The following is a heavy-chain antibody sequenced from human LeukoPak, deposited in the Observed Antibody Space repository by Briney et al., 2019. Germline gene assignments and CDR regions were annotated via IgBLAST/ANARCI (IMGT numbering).Heavy chain of an antibody. D-gene: IGHD1-26*01. J-gene: IGHJ3*02. Sequence: PSETLSLTCAVYGGSFSGYYWSWIRQPPGKGLEWIGEINHSGSTNYNPSLKSRVTISVDTSKNQFSLKLSSVTAADTAVYYCARMVGATRCDIWGQGTMVTVSS. V-gene: IGHV4-34*01. CDR3: ARMVGATRCDI. CDR2: INHSGST. CDR1: GGSFSGYY.